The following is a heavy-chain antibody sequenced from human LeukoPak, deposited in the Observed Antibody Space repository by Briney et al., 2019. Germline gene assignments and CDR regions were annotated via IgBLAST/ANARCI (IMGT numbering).Heavy chain of an antibody. J-gene: IGHJ4*02. V-gene: IGHV3-15*01. CDR3: TTEGFYFDTSGYSPFDH. CDR2: IKSKIDGGTT. D-gene: IGHD3-22*01. Sequence: GGSLRLSCGASGFTFINAWMSWVRHAPGKGLEWVGRIKSKIDGGTTDYAAPLKGRFTISRDDSKSTLYLQMNSLKTEDTAFYYCTTEGFYFDTSGYSPFDHWGQGTLVTVSS. CDR1: GFTFINAW.